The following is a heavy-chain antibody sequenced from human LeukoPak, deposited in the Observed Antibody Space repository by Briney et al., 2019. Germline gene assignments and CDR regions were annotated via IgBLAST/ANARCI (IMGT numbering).Heavy chain of an antibody. V-gene: IGHV4-34*01. J-gene: IGHJ4*02. CDR1: GGSFSGYY. CDR3: ARVGEAVAGTDY. CDR2: INHSGST. Sequence: SETLSLTCAVYGGSFSGYYWSWIRQPPGKGLEWIGEINHSGSTNYNPSLKSRVTISVDTSKNQFSLKLSSVTAADTAVYYCARVGEAVAGTDYWGQGTLVTVSS. D-gene: IGHD6-19*01.